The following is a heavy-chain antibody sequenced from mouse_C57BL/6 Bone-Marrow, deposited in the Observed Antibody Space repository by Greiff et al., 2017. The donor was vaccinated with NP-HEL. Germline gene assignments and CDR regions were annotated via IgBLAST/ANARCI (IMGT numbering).Heavy chain of an antibody. Sequence: QVQLQQSGAELVKPGASVQMSCKASGYTFPSYWITWVKQRPGQGLEWIGDIYPGSGSTNYNEKFKSKATLTVDTSSSTAYMQLSSLTSEDSAVYYCARRGFLGSYYFDYWGQGTTLTVSS. V-gene: IGHV1-55*01. CDR3: ARRGFLGSYYFDY. J-gene: IGHJ2*01. CDR2: IYPGSGST. CDR1: GYTFPSYW. D-gene: IGHD1-1*01.